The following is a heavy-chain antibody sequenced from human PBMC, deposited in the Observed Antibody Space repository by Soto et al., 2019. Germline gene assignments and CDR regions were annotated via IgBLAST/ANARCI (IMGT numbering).Heavy chain of an antibody. Sequence: QVQLQESGPGLVKPSQTLSLTCTVSGGSISSGDYYWSWLRQPPGKGLEGIGYLYYSGSTYYNPSLKSRVTTSVDASRNQFSLKLSYVTAADTAVYYCARDRIAAGSDPWGQGTLFTVSS. D-gene: IGHD6-13*01. CDR1: GGSISSGDYY. CDR2: LYYSGST. CDR3: ARDRIAAGSDP. V-gene: IGHV4-30-4*01. J-gene: IGHJ5*02.